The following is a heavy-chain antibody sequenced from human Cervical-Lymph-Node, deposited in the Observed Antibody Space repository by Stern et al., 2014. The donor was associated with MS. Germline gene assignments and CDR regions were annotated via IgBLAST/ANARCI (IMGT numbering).Heavy chain of an antibody. CDR3: ARDDDMATVTTLFDY. J-gene: IGHJ4*02. D-gene: IGHD4-17*01. Sequence: VQLVQSGGGLVKPGGSLRLSCAASGFSFRDYGMNWVRQAPGKGLEWVSSISSRISYIFYADSVKGRFTVSRDNAKNSLYLQMTSLRAEDTAVYYCARDDDMATVTTLFDYWGQGTLVAVSS. V-gene: IGHV3-21*01. CDR2: ISSRISYI. CDR1: GFSFRDYG.